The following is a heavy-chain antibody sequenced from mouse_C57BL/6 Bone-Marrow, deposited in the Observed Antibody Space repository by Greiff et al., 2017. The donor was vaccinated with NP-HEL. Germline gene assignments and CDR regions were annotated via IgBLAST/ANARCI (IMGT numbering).Heavy chain of an antibody. CDR2: SRNKANDYTT. Sequence: EVKLVESGGGLVQSGRSLRLSCATSGFTFSDFYMEWVRQAPGKGLEWIAASRNKANDYTTEYSASVKGRFIVSRDTSQSILYLQMNALRAEDTAIYYCARDRDYYAMDYWGQGTSVTVSS. J-gene: IGHJ4*01. V-gene: IGHV7-1*01. CDR1: GFTFSDFY. CDR3: ARDRDYYAMDY.